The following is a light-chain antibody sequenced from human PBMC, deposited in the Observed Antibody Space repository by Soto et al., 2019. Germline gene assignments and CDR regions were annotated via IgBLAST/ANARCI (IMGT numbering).Light chain of an antibody. V-gene: IGLV1-51*02. J-gene: IGLJ1*01. Sequence: QSVLTQPPSVSAAPGQKVTISCSGSSSNIGNNYVSWYQQLPGTAPKLLIYENNKRPSGIPDRFSGSKSGTSATLGITGLQTGDEVDYYCGTWDSSLSAGGVFGPGTKVTVL. CDR1: SSNIGNNY. CDR3: GTWDSSLSAGGV. CDR2: ENN.